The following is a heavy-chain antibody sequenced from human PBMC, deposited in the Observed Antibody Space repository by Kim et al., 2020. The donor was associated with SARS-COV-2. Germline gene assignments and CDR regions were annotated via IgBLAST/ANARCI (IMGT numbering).Heavy chain of an antibody. J-gene: IGHJ6*02. Sequence: SETLSLTCAVYGGSFSGYYWSWIRQPPGKGLEWIGEINHSGSTNYNPSLKSRVTISVDTSKNQFSLKLSSVTAADTAVYYCARRKLRYFDWLTSPNYYYYGMDVWGQGTTVTVSS. CDR1: GGSFSGYY. D-gene: IGHD3-9*01. CDR2: INHSGST. CDR3: ARRKLRYFDWLTSPNYYYYGMDV. V-gene: IGHV4-34*01.